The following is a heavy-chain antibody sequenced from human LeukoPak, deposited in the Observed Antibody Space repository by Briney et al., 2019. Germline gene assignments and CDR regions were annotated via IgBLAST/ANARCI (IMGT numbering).Heavy chain of an antibody. CDR2: IYTSGST. J-gene: IGHJ4*02. CDR3: ARHSSSWRTVDY. D-gene: IGHD6-13*01. V-gene: IGHV4-4*07. Sequence: SETLSLTCTASGGSISSYYWSWIRQPAGKGLEWIGRIYTSGSTNYNPSLKSRVTMSVDTSKNQFSLKLSSVTAADTAVYYCARHSSSWRTVDYWGQGTLVTVSS. CDR1: GGSISSYY.